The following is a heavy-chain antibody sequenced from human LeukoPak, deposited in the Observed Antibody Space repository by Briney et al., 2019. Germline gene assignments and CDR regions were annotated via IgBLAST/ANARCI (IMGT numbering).Heavy chain of an antibody. CDR1: GFTFSTYW. Sequence: QPGGALRLSCAASGFTFSTYWMAWVRQAPGKGLEWVANINPGGGGKYYVDSVKGRLTISRDDAKTSLYLQMDNLRVEDTAVYSCARWRLAYTIDYWGQGTLVTVSS. V-gene: IGHV3-7*01. D-gene: IGHD2-21*01. CDR3: ARWRLAYTIDY. CDR2: INPGGGGK. J-gene: IGHJ4*02.